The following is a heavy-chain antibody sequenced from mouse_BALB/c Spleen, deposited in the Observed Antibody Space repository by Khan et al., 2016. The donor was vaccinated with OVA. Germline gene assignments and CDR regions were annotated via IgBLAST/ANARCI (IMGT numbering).Heavy chain of an antibody. D-gene: IGHD2-1*01. Sequence: VQLKESGGGLVKPGGSLKLSCAASGFTFSSYTMSWVRQTPEKRLEWVATISSGGSYTYYPDSVKGRFTLSRDNAKNTLYLQMTSLKSEDTAIXYYTRGEGYLGNPYAMGFWGQGTSVTVSS. CDR3: TRGEGYLGNPYAMGF. CDR1: GFTFSSYT. J-gene: IGHJ4*01. V-gene: IGHV5-6-4*01. CDR2: ISSGGSYT.